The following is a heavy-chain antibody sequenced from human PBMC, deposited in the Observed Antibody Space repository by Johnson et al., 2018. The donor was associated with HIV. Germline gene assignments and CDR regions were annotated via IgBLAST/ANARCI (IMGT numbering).Heavy chain of an antibody. CDR2: ILYDGRNK. V-gene: IGHV3-30*14. CDR3: ARDSYYYDSSGYYYHAFDI. D-gene: IGHD3-22*01. Sequence: QVQLVESGGGVVRPGGSLRLSCAASGFTFSNYAMHWVRQAPGKGLDWVAFILYDGRNKFYAESVKGRFTISRENAKNSLYLQMNSLRAGDTAVYYCARDSYYYDSSGYYYHAFDIWGQGTMVTVSS. J-gene: IGHJ3*02. CDR1: GFTFSNYA.